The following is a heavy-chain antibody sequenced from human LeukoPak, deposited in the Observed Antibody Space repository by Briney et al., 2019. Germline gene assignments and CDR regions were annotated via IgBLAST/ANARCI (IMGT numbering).Heavy chain of an antibody. CDR3: AKDGDFWSGFAPGFDP. Sequence: PGGSLRLSCAASGFTFSSYGMHWVRQAPGKRLKWVAVISYDGSNKYYADSVKGRFTISRDNSKNTLYLQMNSLRAEDTAVYYCAKDGDFWSGFAPGFDPWGQGTLVTVSS. CDR1: GFTFSSYG. J-gene: IGHJ5*02. D-gene: IGHD3-3*01. CDR2: ISYDGSNK. V-gene: IGHV3-30*18.